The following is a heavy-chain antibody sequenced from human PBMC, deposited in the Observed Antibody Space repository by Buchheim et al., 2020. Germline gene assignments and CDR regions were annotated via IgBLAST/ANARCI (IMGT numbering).Heavy chain of an antibody. CDR2: IWYDGSNK. Sequence: QVQLVESGGGVVQPGRSLRLSCAASGFTFSRYGMHWVRQGPGKGLEWVSLIWYDGSNKYYADSVRGRFSISRDNSKSTLYLQMNGLRAEDTAVYYCAREKGYCSGGSCYSWIDYWGQGIL. D-gene: IGHD2-15*01. CDR1: GFTFSRYG. CDR3: AREKGYCSGGSCYSWIDY. V-gene: IGHV3-33*01. J-gene: IGHJ4*02.